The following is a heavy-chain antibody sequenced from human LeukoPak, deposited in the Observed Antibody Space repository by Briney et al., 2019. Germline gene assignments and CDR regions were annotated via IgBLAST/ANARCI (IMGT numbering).Heavy chain of an antibody. CDR1: GYTFTDYY. V-gene: IGHV1-2*04. CDR2: INPNSGGT. CDR3: ARGTVIAARSFDI. Sequence: ASVKVSCKASGYTFTDYYVHWVRQAPGQGLEWMGWINPNSGGTHYVQKFQGWVTMTRDTSISTAYMELSRLTSDDTAVYYCARGTVIAARSFDIWGQGTMVTVSS. J-gene: IGHJ3*02. D-gene: IGHD2-15*01.